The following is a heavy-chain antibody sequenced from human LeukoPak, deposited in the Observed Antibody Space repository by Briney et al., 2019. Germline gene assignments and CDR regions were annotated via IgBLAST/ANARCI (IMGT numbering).Heavy chain of an antibody. D-gene: IGHD3-22*01. V-gene: IGHV3-23*01. CDR1: GFTFNNYD. CDR3: AKEGYYYDSSGYYLDY. J-gene: IGHJ4*02. Sequence: GGSLRLSCEASGFTFNNYDLNWVRLAPGKGLDWVSTFSNSDSATYYADSVKGRFAISRDNSKNTLYLQMNSLRAEDTAVYYCAKEGYYYDSSGYYLDYWGQGTLVTVSS. CDR2: FSNSDSAT.